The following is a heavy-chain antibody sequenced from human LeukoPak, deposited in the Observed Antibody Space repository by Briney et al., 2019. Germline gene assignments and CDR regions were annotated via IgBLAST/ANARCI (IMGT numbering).Heavy chain of an antibody. J-gene: IGHJ4*02. CDR2: ISSSGSTI. D-gene: IGHD3-3*01. CDR1: GFTFSSYE. Sequence: GGSLRLSCAASGFTFSSYEMNWVRQAPGKGLEWVSYISSSGSTIYYADSVKGRFTISRDNAKNSLYLQMNSLRAEDTAVYYCARFFWSGYLFDYWRQGSKATDSS. CDR3: ARFFWSGYLFDY. V-gene: IGHV3-48*03.